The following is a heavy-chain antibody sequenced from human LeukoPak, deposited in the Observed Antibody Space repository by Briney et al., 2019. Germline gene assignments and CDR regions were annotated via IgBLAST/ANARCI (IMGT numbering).Heavy chain of an antibody. Sequence: VGSLRLSCAASGFTFSSYGMSWVCQAPGEGQEWVSAISGSGGSTYYADSVKGRFTISRDNSKNTLYLQINSLRAEDTAVYYCAKDSYDTSIWGQGTLVTVSA. CDR3: AKDSYDTSI. J-gene: IGHJ4*02. V-gene: IGHV3-23*01. CDR2: ISGSGGST. D-gene: IGHD3-22*01. CDR1: GFTFSSYG.